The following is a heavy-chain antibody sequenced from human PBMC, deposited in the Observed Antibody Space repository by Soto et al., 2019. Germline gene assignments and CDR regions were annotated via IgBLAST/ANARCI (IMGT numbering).Heavy chain of an antibody. J-gene: IGHJ4*02. V-gene: IGHV3-9*01. CDR1: GFTFDDYG. CDR3: AKSWLWSGEIDV. CDR2: ISWNSGTT. Sequence: EVQLVESGGALVQPGKSLTLSCAASGFTFDDYGMHWVRQAPGKGLEWVSGISWNSGTTDYADSVKGRFTISRDNARNALLLQMNMLRPEDTALYYCAKSWLWSGEIDVWGRGTMVTVSS. D-gene: IGHD3-10*01.